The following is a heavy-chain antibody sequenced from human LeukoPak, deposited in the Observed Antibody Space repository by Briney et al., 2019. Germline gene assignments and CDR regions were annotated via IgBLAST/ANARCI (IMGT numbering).Heavy chain of an antibody. V-gene: IGHV3-9*01. CDR3: VKDILPGIVVVPAATFGAFDI. J-gene: IGHJ3*02. D-gene: IGHD2-2*01. CDR2: ISWNSGSI. Sequence: GGSLRLSCAASGFTFDDYAMHWVRQAPGKGLEWVSGISWNSGSIGYADSVKGRFTISRDNAKNSLYLQMNSLRAEDTALYYCVKDILPGIVVVPAATFGAFDIWGQGTMVTVSS. CDR1: GFTFDDYA.